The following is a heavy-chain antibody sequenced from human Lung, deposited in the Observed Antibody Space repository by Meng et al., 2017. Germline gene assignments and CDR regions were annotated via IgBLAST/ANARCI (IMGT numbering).Heavy chain of an antibody. Sequence: QVQLQQWGAGLLKPSETLSLTCVVSGGSFSDYYWSWIRQPPGKGVVWIGEINHSGSTNYNPSLESRATISVDTSQNNLSLKLSSVTAADSAVYYCARGPTTMAHDFDYWGQGTLVTVSS. V-gene: IGHV4-34*01. CDR2: INHSGST. D-gene: IGHD4-11*01. CDR1: GGSFSDYY. CDR3: ARGPTTMAHDFDY. J-gene: IGHJ4*02.